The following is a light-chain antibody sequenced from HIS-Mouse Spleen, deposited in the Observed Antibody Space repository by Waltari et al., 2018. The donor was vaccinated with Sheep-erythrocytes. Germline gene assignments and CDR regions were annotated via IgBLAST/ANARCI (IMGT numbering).Light chain of an antibody. CDR3: QSADSSVV. Sequence: QSALTQPASVSGSPGQSITISCTGTSSDVGGYNYFSWYQQHPGKAPKLMIYEVSNRPSGVSNRFSGSNSGTTVTLTISGVQAEDEADYYCQSADSSVVFGGGTKLTVL. J-gene: IGLJ2*01. V-gene: IGLV2-14*01. CDR2: EVS. CDR1: SSDVGGYNY.